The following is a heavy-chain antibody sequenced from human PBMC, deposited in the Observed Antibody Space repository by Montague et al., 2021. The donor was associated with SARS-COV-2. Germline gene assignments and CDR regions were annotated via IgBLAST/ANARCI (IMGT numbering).Heavy chain of an antibody. Sequence: SETLSLTCTVSGGSISSYCWCWIRQPPGKGLEWIGYIYYSGSTNYNPSLKSRVTISVDTSKNQFSLKLSSVTAADTAVYYCARGSGWMGNAFDIWGQGTMVTVSS. J-gene: IGHJ3*02. CDR3: ARGSGWMGNAFDI. CDR1: GGSISSYC. V-gene: IGHV4-59*01. D-gene: IGHD6-19*01. CDR2: IYYSGST.